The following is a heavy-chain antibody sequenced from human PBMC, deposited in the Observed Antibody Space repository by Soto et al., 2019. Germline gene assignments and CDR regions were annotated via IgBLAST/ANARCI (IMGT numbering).Heavy chain of an antibody. CDR2: VSASGRT. D-gene: IGHD1-1*01. J-gene: IGHJ5*02. CDR3: ASDWAGIKSFDWFDP. CDR1: GDSMSGFY. Sequence: QVQLRESGPGLVKPAETLSLTCTVSGDSMSGFYWSWLRQPAGKAPEWIGRVSASGRTDYNPSLRSRVTMSADTYKNRFSLRLRSLTAADTAVYFCASDWAGIKSFDWFDPWGQGTQVTVSS. V-gene: IGHV4-4*07.